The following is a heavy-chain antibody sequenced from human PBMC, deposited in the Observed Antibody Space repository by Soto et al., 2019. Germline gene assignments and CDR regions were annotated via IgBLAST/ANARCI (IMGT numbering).Heavy chain of an antibody. V-gene: IGHV3-48*03. CDR3: LRGPHRWGPGDWLDP. Sequence: EVRLVESGGALVQPGGSLRLSCATSGFTFANFEFSWVRQPPGKGLEWISYITTTGNNIFYADSVRGRFTISRDNADNTLSLQLNNLRTDDMAIFYCLRGPHRWGPGDWLDPWGWGTLVTVSS. CDR1: GFTFANFE. CDR2: ITTTGNNI. J-gene: IGHJ5*02. D-gene: IGHD1-26*01.